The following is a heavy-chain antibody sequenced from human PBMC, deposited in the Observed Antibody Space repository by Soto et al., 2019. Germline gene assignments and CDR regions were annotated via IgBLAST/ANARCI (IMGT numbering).Heavy chain of an antibody. J-gene: IGHJ4*02. D-gene: IGHD3-10*01. V-gene: IGHV3-23*01. CDR2: ISGSGGST. CDR1: GFTFSSYA. CDR3: AKGLNYYGSGSYAY. Sequence: EVQLLESGGGLVQPGGSLRLSCAAPGFTFSSYAMSWVHQAPGKGLEWVSAISGSGGSTYYADSVKGRFTISRDNSKNTLYLQMNSLRAEDTAVYYCAKGLNYYGSGSYAYWGQGTLVTVSS.